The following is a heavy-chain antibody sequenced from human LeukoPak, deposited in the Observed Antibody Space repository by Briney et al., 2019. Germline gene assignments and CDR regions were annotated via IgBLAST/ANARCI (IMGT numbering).Heavy chain of an antibody. D-gene: IGHD1-26*01. V-gene: IGHV1-2*02. CDR1: GYTFSGYY. CDR3: ARGRGGATTGFDH. Sequence: ASVKVSCKASGYTFSGYYMHWVRQAPGQGLESMGWINSNSSARNYAPKFQGRVTFSSDNSISTAYMELSSLSSADTAIYYCARGRGGATTGFDHWGQGTLVTVS. J-gene: IGHJ4*02. CDR2: INSNSSAR.